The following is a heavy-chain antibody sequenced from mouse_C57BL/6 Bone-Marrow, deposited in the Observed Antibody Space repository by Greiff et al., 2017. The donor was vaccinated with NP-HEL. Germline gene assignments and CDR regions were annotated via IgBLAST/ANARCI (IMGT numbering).Heavy chain of an antibody. V-gene: IGHV1-58*01. D-gene: IGHD3-3*01. CDR3: ARGGLDY. CDR2: IYLGNGYT. Sequence: VQLQQSGAELVRPGSSVKMSCKTSGYTFTSYGINWVKQRPGQGLEWIGYIYLGNGYTAYNEKFKGKATLTSDTSSSTAYMQLSSLTSEDSAIYFCARGGLDYWGQGTTLTVSS. J-gene: IGHJ2*01. CDR1: GYTFTSYG.